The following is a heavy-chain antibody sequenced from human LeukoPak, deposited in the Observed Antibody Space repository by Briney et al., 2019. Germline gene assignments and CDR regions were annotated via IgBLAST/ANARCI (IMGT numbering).Heavy chain of an antibody. CDR1: GFTLSSNY. D-gene: IGHD3-10*01. CDR3: ARFYGSVLGFDP. Sequence: GGSLRLSCAASGFTLSSNYMSWVRQAPGKGLEWVSVIYSGGSTYYADSVKGRFTISRDNSKNTLYLQMDSLRAEDTAVYYCARFYGSVLGFDPWGQGTLVTVSS. V-gene: IGHV3-66*02. J-gene: IGHJ5*02. CDR2: IYSGGST.